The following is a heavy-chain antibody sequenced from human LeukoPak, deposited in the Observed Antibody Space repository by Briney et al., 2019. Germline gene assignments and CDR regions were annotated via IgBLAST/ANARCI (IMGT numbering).Heavy chain of an antibody. CDR1: GLIVSNNY. J-gene: IGHJ4*02. Sequence: GGSLRLSCAASGLIVSNNYMSWVRQAPGKGLEWVSVMYSGGATHYGISVQGRFTVSRDNSKNTLYLQINSLRGEDTAVYYCAKGKYSSGGVPDYWGQGTLVTVSS. V-gene: IGHV3-53*01. CDR2: MYSGGAT. CDR3: AKGKYSSGGVPDY. D-gene: IGHD6-19*01.